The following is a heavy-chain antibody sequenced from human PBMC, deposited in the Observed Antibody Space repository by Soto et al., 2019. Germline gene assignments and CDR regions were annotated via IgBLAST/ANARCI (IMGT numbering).Heavy chain of an antibody. D-gene: IGHD3-16*01. Sequence: GASVKVSCKASGYTFSDFDINWLRQASGQGPEWMGWMNAKSGDTFFAQRFQGKFNMTWDTSLSTAYMEVGSLTSDDTAMYYCARGNPFNYAGFDVWGQGTTVTVSS. CDR3: ARGNPFNYAGFDV. J-gene: IGHJ6*02. CDR1: GYTFSDFD. CDR2: MNAKSGDT. V-gene: IGHV1-8*01.